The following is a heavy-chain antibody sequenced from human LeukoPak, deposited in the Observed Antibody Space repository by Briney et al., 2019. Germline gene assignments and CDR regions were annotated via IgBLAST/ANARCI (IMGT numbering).Heavy chain of an antibody. V-gene: IGHV3-73*01. CDR1: GFTFSGSA. Sequence: GGSLRLSCAASGFTFSGSAMHWVRQASGKGLEWVGRIRSKANSYATAYAASVKGRFTISRDDSKNTAYLQMNSLKTEDTAVYYCTSQKYYYGSGSLPFDYWGQGTLVTVSS. CDR3: TSQKYYYGSGSLPFDY. D-gene: IGHD3-10*01. J-gene: IGHJ4*02. CDR2: IRSKANSYAT.